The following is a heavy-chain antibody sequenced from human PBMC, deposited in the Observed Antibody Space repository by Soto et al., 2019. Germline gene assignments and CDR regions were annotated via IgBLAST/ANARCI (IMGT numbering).Heavy chain of an antibody. CDR1: GGSISSYS. D-gene: IGHD7-27*01. CDR3: ARDDAGAADI. CDR2: VDTTGGT. J-gene: IGHJ3*02. V-gene: IGHV4-4*07. Sequence: QVQLQESGPGLVEPSETLSLTCTVSGGSISSYSWNWIRQPAGKGLEWIGRVDTTGGTNYIPSLTSRVTMSVDTSKNQFSLNLRFVIAADTAVYLCARDDAGAADIWGQGTMVTVS.